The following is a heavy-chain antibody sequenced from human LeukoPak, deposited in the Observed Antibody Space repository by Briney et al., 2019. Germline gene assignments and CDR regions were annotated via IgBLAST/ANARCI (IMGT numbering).Heavy chain of an antibody. CDR2: ISWNSGSI. CDR1: GFTFDDYA. D-gene: IGHD6-13*01. CDR3: AGGAAALDY. Sequence: GGSLRLSCAASGFTFDDYAMHWVRQAPGKGLEWVSGISWNSGSIGYADSVKGRFTISRDNSKNTLYLQMNSLRAEDTAVYYCAGGAAALDYWGQGTLVTVSS. J-gene: IGHJ4*02. V-gene: IGHV3-9*01.